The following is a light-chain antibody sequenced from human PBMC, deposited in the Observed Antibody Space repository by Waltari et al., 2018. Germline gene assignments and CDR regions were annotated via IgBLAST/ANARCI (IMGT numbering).Light chain of an antibody. J-gene: IGLJ1*01. Sequence: SYVLTQPPSASVAPGQTARIPCGGHNIGSESVHWYQQKPGQAPVLVVYDDSDRPSGIPERFSGSNSGNTATLTISRVEAGDEADYYCQVWDGSSDHYVFGTGTTVTVL. CDR2: DDS. V-gene: IGLV3-21*02. CDR3: QVWDGSSDHYV. CDR1: NIGSES.